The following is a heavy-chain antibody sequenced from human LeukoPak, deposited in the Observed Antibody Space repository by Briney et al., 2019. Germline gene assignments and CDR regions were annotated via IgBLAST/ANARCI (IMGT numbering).Heavy chain of an antibody. V-gene: IGHV3-9*01. CDR2: ISWDSGSV. D-gene: IGHD3-22*01. CDR1: GFIFDDYA. Sequence: QSGTSLRLSCAASGFIFDDYAMHWVRQAPGKGLEWVSGISWDSGSVDSADSVKGRFTISRDNARNSLYLQMNSLRAEDTALYYCAKGNSYDSSGLPFDYWGQGTLVTVSS. CDR3: AKGNSYDSSGLPFDY. J-gene: IGHJ4*02.